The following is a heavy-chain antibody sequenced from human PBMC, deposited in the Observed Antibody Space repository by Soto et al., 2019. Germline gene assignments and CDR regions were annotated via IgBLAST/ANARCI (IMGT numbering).Heavy chain of an antibody. CDR2: ISYDGSNK. V-gene: IGHV3-30*18. J-gene: IGHJ4*02. CDR3: AKGNLGYCSGGSCYDHFDY. Sequence: GGSLRLSCAASGFTFSSYGMHWVRQAPGKGLEWVAVISYDGSNKYYADSVKGRFTISRDNSKNTLYLQMNSLRAEDTAVYYCAKGNLGYCSGGSCYDHFDYWGQGTLVTISS. CDR1: GFTFSSYG. D-gene: IGHD2-15*01.